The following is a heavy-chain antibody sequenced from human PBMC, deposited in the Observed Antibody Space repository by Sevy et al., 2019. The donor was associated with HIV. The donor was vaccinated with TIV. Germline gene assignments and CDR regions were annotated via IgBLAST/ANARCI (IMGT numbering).Heavy chain of an antibody. Sequence: GGSLRLSCAASGFTFSSYGMHWVRQAPGKGLEWVAVISYEGSNKYYADSVKGRFTSARDNSKNTLYLQMNSLRAEDTAVYYCAKDTHSSGWPYYYYYYMDVWGKGTTVTVSS. CDR2: ISYEGSNK. D-gene: IGHD6-19*01. CDR1: GFTFSSYG. V-gene: IGHV3-30*18. J-gene: IGHJ6*03. CDR3: AKDTHSSGWPYYYYYYMDV.